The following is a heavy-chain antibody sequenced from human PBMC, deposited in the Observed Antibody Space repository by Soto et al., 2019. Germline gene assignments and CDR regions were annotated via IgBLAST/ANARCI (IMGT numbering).Heavy chain of an antibody. D-gene: IGHD3-22*01. CDR1: GFTFSNYE. CDR3: ARDQWLSNGYNGPFDY. J-gene: IGHJ4*02. CDR2: ISGSGGTI. Sequence: GGSLRLSCLASGFTFSNYEMNWVRQAPEKGLEWVSYISGSGGTIYYADSVKGRFTISRDNARNSVFLQMNSLRAEDTAVYYCARDQWLSNGYNGPFDYWGQGTLVTVSS. V-gene: IGHV3-48*03.